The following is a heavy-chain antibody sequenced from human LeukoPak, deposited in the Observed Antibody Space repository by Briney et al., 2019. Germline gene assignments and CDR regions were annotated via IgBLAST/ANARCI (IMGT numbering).Heavy chain of an antibody. Sequence: GRSLRLSCVASGLTLDRYAMHWVRQGPGKGLEWVAGFSLDTDRIDYADSVGGRFTVSKDDAKKTLYLQMNNLRTEDTALYYCTKGITPGGADVWGQGTTVTVSS. CDR1: GLTLDRYA. CDR2: FSLDTDRI. V-gene: IGHV3-9*01. D-gene: IGHD3-10*01. CDR3: TKGITPGGADV. J-gene: IGHJ6*02.